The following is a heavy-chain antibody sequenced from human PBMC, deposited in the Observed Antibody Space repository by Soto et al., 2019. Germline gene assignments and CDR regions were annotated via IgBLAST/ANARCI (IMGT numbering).Heavy chain of an antibody. CDR2: ISYDGSNK. J-gene: IGHJ4*02. D-gene: IGHD3-10*01. CDR3: ARALLWFGELDY. V-gene: IGHV3-30-3*01. CDR1: GFTFSSYA. Sequence: GGSLRLSCAASGFTFSSYAMHWVRQAPGKGLEWVAVISYDGSNKYYADSVKVRFTISRDNSKNTLYLQMNSLRAEDTAVYYCARALLWFGELDYWGQGTLVTVSS.